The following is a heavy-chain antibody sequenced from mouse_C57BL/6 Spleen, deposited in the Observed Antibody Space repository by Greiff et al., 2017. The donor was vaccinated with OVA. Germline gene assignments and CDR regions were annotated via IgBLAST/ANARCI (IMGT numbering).Heavy chain of an antibody. CDR2: IDPSDSYT. CDR3: ARAGGSGYRFAY. CDR1: GYTFTSYW. J-gene: IGHJ3*01. D-gene: IGHD3-2*02. Sequence: QVQLKQPGAELVMPGASVKLSCKASGYTFTSYWMHWVKQRPGQGLEWIGEIDPSDSYTNYNQKFKGKSTLTVDKSSSTAYMQLSSLTSEDSAVYYCARAGGSGYRFAYWGQGTLVTVSA. V-gene: IGHV1-69*01.